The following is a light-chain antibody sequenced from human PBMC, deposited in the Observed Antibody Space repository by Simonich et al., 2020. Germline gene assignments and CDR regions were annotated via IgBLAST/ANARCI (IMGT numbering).Light chain of an antibody. Sequence: AIRMTQSPSSLSASTGDRVTITCRASQGISSYLACYQQKPGKAPKLLIYAASTLQSWVPSSFSGSGSGTDFTLTISCLQSEDFATYYCQQYYSYPRTFGQGTKVEIK. J-gene: IGKJ1*01. CDR2: AAS. CDR3: QQYYSYPRT. CDR1: QGISSY. V-gene: IGKV1-8*01.